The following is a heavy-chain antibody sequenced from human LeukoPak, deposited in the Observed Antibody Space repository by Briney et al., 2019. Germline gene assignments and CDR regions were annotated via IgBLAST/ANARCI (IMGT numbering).Heavy chain of an antibody. J-gene: IGHJ4*02. CDR3: ARASIAAAGVRRSPLFDY. CDR2: IIPILGIA. CDR1: GGTFSSYA. Sequence: GASVKVSCKASGGTFSSYAISWVRQAPGQGLEWMGRIIPILGIANYAQKFQGRVTITADESTSTAYMELSSLRSEDTAVYYCARASIAAAGVRRSPLFDYWGQGTLVTVSS. D-gene: IGHD6-13*01. V-gene: IGHV1-69*04.